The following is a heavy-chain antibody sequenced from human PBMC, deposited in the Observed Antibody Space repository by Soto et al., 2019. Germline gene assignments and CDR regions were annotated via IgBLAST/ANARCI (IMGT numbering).Heavy chain of an antibody. J-gene: IGHJ4*02. CDR2: VHYSGSA. CDR1: GGSISTSSYF. CDR3: ARHRWGSGSYSGLLDF. D-gene: IGHD3-10*01. Sequence: QLQLQESGPGLVKPSETLSLTCSVSGGSISTSSYFWGWIRQPPGKGLEWVGAVHYSGSANYRSSLQSRVTISVDTSQNQFSLRLRSVTAADTAVYYCARHRWGSGSYSGLLDFWGQGPLVTVSS. V-gene: IGHV4-39*01.